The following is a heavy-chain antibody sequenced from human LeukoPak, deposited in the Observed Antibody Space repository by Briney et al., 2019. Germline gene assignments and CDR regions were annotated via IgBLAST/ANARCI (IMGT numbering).Heavy chain of an antibody. Sequence: GGSLRLSCAASGFTFSSYAMSWVRQPPGKGLEWVSAISGSGGSTYYADSVKGRFTISRDNSKNTLYLQMNSLRAEDAAVYYCAKDVRKVGWIQLWKNAFDIWGQGTMVTVSS. CDR3: AKDVRKVGWIQLWKNAFDI. D-gene: IGHD5-18*01. CDR2: ISGSGGST. J-gene: IGHJ3*02. CDR1: GFTFSSYA. V-gene: IGHV3-23*01.